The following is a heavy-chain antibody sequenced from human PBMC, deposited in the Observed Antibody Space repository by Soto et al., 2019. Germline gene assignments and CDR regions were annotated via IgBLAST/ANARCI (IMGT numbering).Heavy chain of an antibody. Sequence: VQLVESVGDLVQPGGSLRLSCAASGFTFSSYWMAWVRQAPGKGLEWVANVKEDGSEKNYEDSVKGRFTISRDNAKNSLFLQMNSLRAEDTAVYYCRRGHDSGGDYWGQGTLVTVSS. V-gene: IGHV3-7*01. CDR3: RRGHDSGGDY. D-gene: IGHD5-12*01. J-gene: IGHJ4*02. CDR2: VKEDGSEK. CDR1: GFTFSSYW.